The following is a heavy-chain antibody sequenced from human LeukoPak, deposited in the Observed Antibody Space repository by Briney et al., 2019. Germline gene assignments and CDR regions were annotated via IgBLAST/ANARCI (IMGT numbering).Heavy chain of an antibody. CDR1: GFTFSNAW. CDR3: ASERRRSNFDY. D-gene: IGHD1-1*01. V-gene: IGHV3-15*01. J-gene: IGHJ4*02. CDR2: IKSKTDGGTT. Sequence: GGSLRLSCAASGFTFSNAWMSWVRQAPGKGLEWVGRIKSKTDGGTTDYAAPVKGRFTISRDDSKNTLYLQMNSLKTEDTAVYYCASERRRSNFDYWGQGTLVTVSS.